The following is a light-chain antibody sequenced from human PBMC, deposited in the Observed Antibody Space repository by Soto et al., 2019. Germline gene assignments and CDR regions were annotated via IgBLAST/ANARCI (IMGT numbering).Light chain of an antibody. Sequence: EIVMTQSPATLSVSPGERATLSCRASQSVSSNLAWYQHKPGQAPRLLIYVASTRASGIPARFSGSGSGTEFTLTISSLQSEDFAVYYCQQYNNRPPWTFGQGTKVEIK. J-gene: IGKJ1*01. V-gene: IGKV3-15*01. CDR2: VAS. CDR1: QSVSSN. CDR3: QQYNNRPPWT.